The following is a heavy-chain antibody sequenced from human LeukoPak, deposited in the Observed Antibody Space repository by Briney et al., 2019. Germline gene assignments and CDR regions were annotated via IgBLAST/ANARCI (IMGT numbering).Heavy chain of an antibody. Sequence: SETLSLTCNVSGASMSSNYWSWIRQPPGKGLEWIGYIYHSGNTNYSPSLESRVTMSVGETKNQSSSRVHFVSAADTAVYYCASSRRAAVAGRFDSWGQGTLVTVSS. D-gene: IGHD6-19*01. CDR3: ASSRRAAVAGRFDS. J-gene: IGHJ4*02. CDR1: GASMSSNY. CDR2: IYHSGNT. V-gene: IGHV4-4*09.